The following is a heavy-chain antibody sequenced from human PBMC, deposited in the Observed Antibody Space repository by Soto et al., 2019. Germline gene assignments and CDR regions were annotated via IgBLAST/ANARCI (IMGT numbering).Heavy chain of an antibody. Sequence: SETLSLTCTVSGDSISSYYWNWIRQPPGKGLEWIGYIYYSGSTNYNPSLKSRVTISVDTSKNQFSLKLSSVTAADTAVYYCARHSGTYYYDSSGYSEYFQHWGQGTLVTVSS. CDR1: GDSISSYY. CDR2: IYYSGST. CDR3: ARHSGTYYYDSSGYSEYFQH. J-gene: IGHJ1*01. V-gene: IGHV4-59*01. D-gene: IGHD3-22*01.